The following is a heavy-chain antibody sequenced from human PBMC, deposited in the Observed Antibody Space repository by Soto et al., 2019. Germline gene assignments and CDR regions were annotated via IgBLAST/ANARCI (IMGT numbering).Heavy chain of an antibody. J-gene: IGHJ6*03. CDR3: ARWVAVALDYYYMDV. V-gene: IGHV3-21*01. D-gene: IGHD6-19*01. CDR1: GFTFSSYS. Sequence: GGSLRLSCAASGFTFSSYSMNWVRQAPGKGLEWVSSISSSSSYIYYADSVKGRFTISRDNAKNSLYLQMNSLRAEDTAVYYCARWVAVALDYYYMDVWGKGTTVTVSS. CDR2: ISSSSSYI.